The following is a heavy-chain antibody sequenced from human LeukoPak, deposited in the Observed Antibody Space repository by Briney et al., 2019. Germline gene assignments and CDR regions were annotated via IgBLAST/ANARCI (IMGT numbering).Heavy chain of an antibody. CDR3: AKSLDYGDSSFDY. CDR2: ISGSGGST. Sequence: PGGSLRLSCGASGFTFSSYAMSWVRQAPGKGLEWVSGISGSGGSTYYADSVKGRFTISRDNSKNTLYLQMNSLRAEDTAVYYCAKSLDYGDSSFDYWGQGTLVTVSS. D-gene: IGHD4-17*01. J-gene: IGHJ4*02. V-gene: IGHV3-23*01. CDR1: GFTFSSYA.